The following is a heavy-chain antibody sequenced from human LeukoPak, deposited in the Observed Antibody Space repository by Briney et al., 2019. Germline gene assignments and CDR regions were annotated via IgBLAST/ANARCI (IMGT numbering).Heavy chain of an antibody. D-gene: IGHD6-13*01. J-gene: IGHJ4*02. CDR2: IGGSDSGT. CDR1: GFTFSSYA. Sequence: GGSLRLSCAASGFTFSSYAMAWVRQAPGKGLEWMSAIGGSDSGTFYRDSVKGRFTISRDNSNNRLYLEMNSLRAEDTAVYYCVKQWSLAAAGTFDFWGQGTLVTVSS. CDR3: VKQWSLAAAGTFDF. V-gene: IGHV3-23*01.